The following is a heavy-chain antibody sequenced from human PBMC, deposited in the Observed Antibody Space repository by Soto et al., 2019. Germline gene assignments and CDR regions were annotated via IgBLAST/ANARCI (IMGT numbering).Heavy chain of an antibody. CDR3: ARGGSIDTSSGYYLDY. Sequence: ASVKVSCKASGYTFTSYYMHGVLQAPLQGLEWMGIINPSGGSTSYAQKFQGRVTMTRDTSTSTVYMELSSLRSEDTAVYYCARGGSIDTSSGYYLDYWGQGTLVTVSS. J-gene: IGHJ4*02. V-gene: IGHV1-46*01. CDR1: GYTFTSYY. D-gene: IGHD3-22*01. CDR2: INPSGGST.